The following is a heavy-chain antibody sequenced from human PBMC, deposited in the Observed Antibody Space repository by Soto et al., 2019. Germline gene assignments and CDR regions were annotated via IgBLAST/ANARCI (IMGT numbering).Heavy chain of an antibody. J-gene: IGHJ4*02. V-gene: IGHV4-34*01. D-gene: IGHD2-15*01. Sequence: SETLSLTCAVYGGSFRGYYWRWIRQPPGKGLEWIGEINHSGSTNYNPSLKSRVTISVDTSKNQFSLKLSSVTAADTAVYYCARGEAVAATLYYFDYWGQGTLVTVSS. CDR2: INHSGST. CDR1: GGSFRGYY. CDR3: ARGEAVAATLYYFDY.